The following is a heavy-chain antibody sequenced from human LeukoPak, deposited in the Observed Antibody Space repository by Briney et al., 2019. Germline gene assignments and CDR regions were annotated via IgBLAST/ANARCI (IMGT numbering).Heavy chain of an antibody. CDR2: ISYDGSNK. CDR1: GFTFSSYA. D-gene: IGHD3-16*01. CDR3: AKGGGSGY. V-gene: IGHV3-30*01. Sequence: PGRSLRLSCAASGFTFSSYAMHWVRQAPGKGLEWVAVISYDGSNKYYADSVKGRFTISRDNSKNTLYLQMNSLRAEDTAVYYCAKGGGSGYWGQGTLVTVSS. J-gene: IGHJ4*02.